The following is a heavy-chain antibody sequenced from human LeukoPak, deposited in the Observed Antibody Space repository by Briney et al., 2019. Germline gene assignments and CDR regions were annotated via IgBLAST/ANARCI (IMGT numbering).Heavy chain of an antibody. D-gene: IGHD4-17*01. CDR2: INPNSGGT. CDR1: GYSFSDYY. CDR3: ARALRSAPH. Sequence: ASVKVSCKASGYSFSDYYIHWVRQAPGQGLEWMGWINPNSGGTNYAQKFQGRVTMTSDTSISTAYMELSRLISDDTAVYYCARALRSAPHWGQGTLVTVSS. V-gene: IGHV1-2*02. J-gene: IGHJ4*02.